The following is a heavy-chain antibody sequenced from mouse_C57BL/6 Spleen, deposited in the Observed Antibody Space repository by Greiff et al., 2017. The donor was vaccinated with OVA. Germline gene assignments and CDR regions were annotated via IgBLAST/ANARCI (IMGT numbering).Heavy chain of an antibody. CDR3: ARPWDY. V-gene: IGHV1-69*01. CDR2: IDPSDSYT. Sequence: QVQLQQPGAELVMPGASVKLSCKASGYTFTSYWMHWVKQRPGQGLEWIGEIDPSDSYTNYNQKFKGKSTLTVDKSSSTAYMQLSSLTSEDSAVYYWARPWDYWGQGTTLTVSS. CDR1: GYTFTSYW. J-gene: IGHJ2*01.